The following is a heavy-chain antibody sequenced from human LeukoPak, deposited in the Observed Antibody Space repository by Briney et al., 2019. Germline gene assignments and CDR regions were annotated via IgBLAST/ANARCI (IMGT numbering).Heavy chain of an antibody. D-gene: IGHD3-10*01. V-gene: IGHV4-59*01. J-gene: IGHJ5*02. CDR1: GGSISSYY. CDR3: ARGGWLLWFGESPIENWFDP. Sequence: SETLSLTCTVSGGSISSYYWSWIRQPPGKGLEWIGYIYYSGSTNYNPSLKSRVTISVDTSKNQFSLKLSSVTAADTAVYYCARGGWLLWFGESPIENWFDPWGQGTLVTVSS. CDR2: IYYSGST.